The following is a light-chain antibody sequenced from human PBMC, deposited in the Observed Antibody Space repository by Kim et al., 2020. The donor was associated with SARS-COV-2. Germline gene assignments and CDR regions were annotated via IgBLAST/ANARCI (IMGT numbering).Light chain of an antibody. CDR2: RHS. Sequence: ALGQTARITCGGTNIGSKNVHWYLQKPGHAPVLVIYRHSNRPSGIPERFSGSNSGNTATLTISRAQAGDEADYYCQVWDSSTAWVFGGGTQLTVL. J-gene: IGLJ3*02. V-gene: IGLV3-9*01. CDR1: NIGSKN. CDR3: QVWDSSTAWV.